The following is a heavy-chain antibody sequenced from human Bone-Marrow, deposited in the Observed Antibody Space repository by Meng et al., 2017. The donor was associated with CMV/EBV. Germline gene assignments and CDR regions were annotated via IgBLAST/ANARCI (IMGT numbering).Heavy chain of an antibody. CDR1: RFIFSSYT. V-gene: IGHV3-21*06. CDR2: ISTSSSYI. J-gene: IGHJ3*02. Sequence: GESLKIACAASRFIFSSYTMNWVRQAPGKGLEWVSSISTSSSYIFYADSVKGRFTISRDNAKNSLYLQMNSLRAEDTAVYYCARDRRVGAIGGAFDIWGQGTMVTVSS. CDR3: ARDRRVGAIGGAFDI. D-gene: IGHD1-26*01.